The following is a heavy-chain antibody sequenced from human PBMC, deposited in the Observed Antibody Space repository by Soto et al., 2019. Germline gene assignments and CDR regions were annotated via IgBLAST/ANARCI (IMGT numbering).Heavy chain of an antibody. J-gene: IGHJ6*02. CDR1: GGSISSSSYY. V-gene: IGHV4-39*01. CDR3: ARGRAVADGYYYYYGMDV. D-gene: IGHD6-19*01. CDR2: IFYSGTT. Sequence: SETLALTCTVSGGSISSSSYYWGWIRQPPGKGLEWIGSIFYSGTTYYNPSLKSRVTISVDTSKNQFSLKLSSVTAADTAVYYCARGRAVADGYYYYYGMDVWGQGTTVT.